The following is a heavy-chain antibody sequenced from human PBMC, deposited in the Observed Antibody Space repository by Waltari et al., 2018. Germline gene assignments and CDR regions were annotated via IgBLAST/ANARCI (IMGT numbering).Heavy chain of an antibody. D-gene: IGHD6-6*01. V-gene: IGHV4-59*01. CDR2: IYYSGST. J-gene: IGHJ5*02. Sequence: QVQLQESGPGLVKPSETLSPTCTVSGGPISISYWIWIRQPPGKGLEWIGYIYYSGSTNYNPSLKSRVTISVDTSKNQFSLKLSSVTAADTAVYYCARESIAAPNWFDPWGQGTLVTVSS. CDR1: GGPISISY. CDR3: ARESIAAPNWFDP.